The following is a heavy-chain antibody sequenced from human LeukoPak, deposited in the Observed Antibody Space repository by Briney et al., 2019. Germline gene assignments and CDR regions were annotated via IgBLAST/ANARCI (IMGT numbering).Heavy chain of an antibody. Sequence: ESGPTLVQPTQTLTLTCTFSGFSLSTSGLAVGWIRQPPGKALEWLALIYWDDDKRYSPSLKSRLTITKDTSKNQVILTMTNMDPVDTGTYYCARRGSSVTAGGTFNYWGQGTLVTVSS. D-gene: IGHD6-13*01. V-gene: IGHV2-5*02. CDR3: ARRGSSVTAGGTFNY. CDR2: IYWDDDK. J-gene: IGHJ4*02. CDR1: GFSLSTSGLA.